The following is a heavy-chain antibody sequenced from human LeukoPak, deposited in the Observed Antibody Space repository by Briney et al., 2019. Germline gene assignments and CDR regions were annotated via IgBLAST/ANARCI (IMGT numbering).Heavy chain of an antibody. Sequence: PGGSLRLSCAASGFTFSNYAMTGVRQAPGKGLQWVSSISDSGTSTDYADSVKGRFTIARDNSKNTVYLQMNSLRAGDTAVYYCAKGPRYCSSTSCYRGDYWGQGTLVTVSS. CDR3: AKGPRYCSSTSCYRGDY. CDR2: ISDSGTST. V-gene: IGHV3-23*01. CDR1: GFTFSNYA. D-gene: IGHD2-2*01. J-gene: IGHJ4*02.